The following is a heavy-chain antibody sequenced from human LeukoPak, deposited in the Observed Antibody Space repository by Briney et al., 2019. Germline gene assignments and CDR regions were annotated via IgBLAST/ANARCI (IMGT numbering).Heavy chain of an antibody. J-gene: IGHJ4*02. CDR2: INPNTGGT. V-gene: IGHV1-2*02. D-gene: IGHD5-12*01. Sequence: ASVKVSCKAFGYTFTGHYIHWVRQAPGQGFEWMGWINPNTGGTDYAQKFQDRIAISTYTSISTAYMELSRLRSDDTALYYCVRDLATIDGIAWYYFENWGQGTLVTVS. CDR3: VRDLATIDGIAWYYFEN. CDR1: GYTFTGHY.